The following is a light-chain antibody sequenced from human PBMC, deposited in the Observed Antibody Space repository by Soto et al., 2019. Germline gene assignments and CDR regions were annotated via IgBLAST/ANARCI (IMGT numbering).Light chain of an antibody. J-gene: IGKJ4*02. CDR1: QSISSW. CDR2: DAS. Sequence: DIQMTQSPSTLSASVGDRVTITCRASQSISSWLAWYQQKPGKAPKLLIYDASSLESGVPSRFSGSGSGTEFTLTISSLQPDDFSTYYCQQYNSYRLTFGGGTKVEIK. CDR3: QQYNSYRLT. V-gene: IGKV1-5*01.